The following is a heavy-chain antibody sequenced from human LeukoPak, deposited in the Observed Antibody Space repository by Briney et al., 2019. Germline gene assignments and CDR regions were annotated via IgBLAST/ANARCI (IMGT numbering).Heavy chain of an antibody. Sequence: PGGSLRLSCAASGFTFSSYAMHWVRQAPGKGLEWVAVISYDGSNKYYADSVKGRFTISRDNSKNTLYLQMNSLRAEDTAVYYCARDSLYSSSWWFDYWGQGTLVTVSS. CDR1: GFTFSSYA. CDR2: ISYDGSNK. CDR3: ARDSLYSSSWWFDY. V-gene: IGHV3-30-3*01. D-gene: IGHD6-13*01. J-gene: IGHJ4*02.